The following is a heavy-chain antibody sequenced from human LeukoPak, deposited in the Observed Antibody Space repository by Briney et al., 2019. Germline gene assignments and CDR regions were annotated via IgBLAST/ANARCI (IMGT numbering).Heavy chain of an antibody. D-gene: IGHD3-22*01. CDR1: GFTFSSYA. Sequence: PGGSLRLSCAASGFTFSSYAMHWVRQAPGKGLEWISYISGSSSTIYYADSMKGRFTISRDNAKNSLYLQMNSLRDEDTAVYYWSRDRYYDSRGYSPPSEVVDYLGQGTLVTVSS. CDR3: SRDRYYDSRGYSPPSEVVDY. J-gene: IGHJ4*02. CDR2: ISGSSSTI. V-gene: IGHV3-48*02.